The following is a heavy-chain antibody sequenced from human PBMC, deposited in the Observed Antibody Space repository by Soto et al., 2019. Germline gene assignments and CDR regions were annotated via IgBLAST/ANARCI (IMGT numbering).Heavy chain of an antibody. CDR1: GFTFSSYS. Sequence: PGGSLRLSCAASGFTFSSYSMNWVRQAPGKGLEWVSYISSSSSTIYYADSVKGRFTISRDNAKNSLYLQMNSLRAEDTAVYYCARPLPSYGDYDIGYWGQGTLVTVSS. CDR2: ISSSSSTI. V-gene: IGHV3-48*01. CDR3: ARPLPSYGDYDIGY. J-gene: IGHJ4*02. D-gene: IGHD4-17*01.